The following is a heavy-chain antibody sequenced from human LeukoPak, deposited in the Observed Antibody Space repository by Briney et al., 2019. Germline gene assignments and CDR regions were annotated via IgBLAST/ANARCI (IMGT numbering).Heavy chain of an antibody. CDR2: IYYSGTT. D-gene: IGHD3-10*01. CDR1: RVSISSGGNY. CDR3: ARNAYYSADY. J-gene: IGHJ4*02. Sequence: PSQTLSLTCTVSRVSISSGGNYWSWIRQYPGKGLEWIGYIYYSGTTYYNPSLESRVTISLDTSKNQFSLKLSSVTAADTAVYYCARNAYYSADYWGQGTLVTVSS. V-gene: IGHV4-31*03.